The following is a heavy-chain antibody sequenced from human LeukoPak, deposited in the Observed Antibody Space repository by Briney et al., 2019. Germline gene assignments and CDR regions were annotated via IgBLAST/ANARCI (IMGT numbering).Heavy chain of an antibody. J-gene: IGHJ6*02. CDR3: ARDPRGQVTLVAGQKYYYYGLDV. CDR1: GFTFSNYA. CDR2: MSYDGSNK. V-gene: IGHV3-30-3*01. D-gene: IGHD3/OR15-3a*01. Sequence: GGSLRLSCAASGFTFSNYAMHWVRQAPGKGLEWVALMSYDGSNKFYADSVKGRFTISRDNAKNSLYLQMNSLRAEDTAIYYCARDPRGQVTLVAGQKYYYYGLDVWGQGTTVTVSS.